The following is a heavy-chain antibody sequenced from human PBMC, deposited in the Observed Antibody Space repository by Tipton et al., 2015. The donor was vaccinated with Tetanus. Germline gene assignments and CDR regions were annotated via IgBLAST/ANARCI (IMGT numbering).Heavy chain of an antibody. CDR3: VSGRTLDY. CDR1: GFTFSNYR. D-gene: IGHD1-26*01. V-gene: IGHV3-21*06. Sequence: GSLRLSCVVSGFTFSNYRMNWVRQAPGKGLQWVASISSTSSYIYYADSLKGRFTISRDNTKNSLYLQINSLRAEDAALYYCVSGRTLDYWGQGTRVTVSS. J-gene: IGHJ4*02. CDR2: ISSTSSYI.